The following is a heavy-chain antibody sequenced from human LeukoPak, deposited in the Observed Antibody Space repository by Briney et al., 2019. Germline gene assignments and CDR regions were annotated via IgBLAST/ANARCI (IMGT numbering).Heavy chain of an antibody. CDR2: ISYDGSRK. D-gene: IGHD3-22*01. J-gene: IGHJ4*02. Sequence: GGSLRLSCAASGFIFSTYGMHWVRQAPGKGLEWVAYISYDGSRKNYADCVKGRFTITRDNSKNTLFLQMSSLKVENTAVYYCAKKLIGNVDYFDYWGQGTLVTVSS. CDR1: GFIFSTYG. V-gene: IGHV3-30*02. CDR3: AKKLIGNVDYFDY.